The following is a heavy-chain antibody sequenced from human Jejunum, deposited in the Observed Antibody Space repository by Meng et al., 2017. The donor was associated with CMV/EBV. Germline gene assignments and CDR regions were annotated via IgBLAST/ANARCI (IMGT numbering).Heavy chain of an antibody. Sequence: LSCAASGFNFQYYGMRWVRQAPGKGLEYVSDIDKNGASTEYANSVKGRFTISRDNSKNTLFLQMGSLRTDDTAVYYCAAAAYGGYTYWGQGTLVTVSS. CDR3: AAAAYGGYTY. V-gene: IGHV3-64*01. J-gene: IGHJ4*02. CDR2: IDKNGAST. D-gene: IGHD5-12*01. CDR1: GFNFQYYG.